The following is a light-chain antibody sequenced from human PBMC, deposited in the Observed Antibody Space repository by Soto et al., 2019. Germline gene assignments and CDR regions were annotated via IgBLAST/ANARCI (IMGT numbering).Light chain of an antibody. CDR2: RNN. J-gene: IGLJ1*01. V-gene: IGLV1-47*01. CDR3: AAWDDSLSGPSYV. CDR1: SSNIGSNY. Sequence: HSVLTQPPSASGIPGQRVTISCSRSSSNIGSNYVYWYQQLPGTAPKLLIYRNNQRPSGVPDRFSGSKSGTSASLAISGLRSEDEADYYCAAWDDSLSGPSYVFGTGTKVTVL.